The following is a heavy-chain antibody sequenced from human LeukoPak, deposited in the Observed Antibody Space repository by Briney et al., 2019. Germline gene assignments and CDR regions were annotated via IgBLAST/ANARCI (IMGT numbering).Heavy chain of an antibody. J-gene: IGHJ4*02. Sequence: VASVKVSCKASGYTFTGYYMHWVRQAPGQGLEWMGWISGYNGNTNYAQKLQGRVTMTTDTSTSTAYMELRSLKSDDTAVYYCAKGEWGTGYYSDYWGQGTLVTVSS. CDR2: ISGYNGNT. D-gene: IGHD3/OR15-3a*01. CDR1: GYTFTGYY. CDR3: AKGEWGTGYYSDY. V-gene: IGHV1-18*04.